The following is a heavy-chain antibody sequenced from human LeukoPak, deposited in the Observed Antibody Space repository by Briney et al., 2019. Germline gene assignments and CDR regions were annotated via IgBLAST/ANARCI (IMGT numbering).Heavy chain of an antibody. D-gene: IGHD2-8*01. CDR2: INPNSGDT. V-gene: IGHV1-2*06. Sequence: ASVKVSCKASGYTFSGSYIHWVRQAPGQGLEWMGRINPNSGDTNYPQKFQGRVTMTRDTSITTAYMELSSLTSDDTAVYFCARSAGHCNNGVCLTDYYMDVWGKGTTVTVSS. J-gene: IGHJ6*03. CDR1: GYTFSGSY. CDR3: ARSAGHCNNGVCLTDYYMDV.